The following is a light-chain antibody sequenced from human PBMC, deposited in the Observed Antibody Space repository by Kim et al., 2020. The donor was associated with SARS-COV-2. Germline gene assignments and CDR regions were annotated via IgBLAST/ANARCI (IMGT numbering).Light chain of an antibody. J-gene: IGKJ1*01. CDR2: KAS. V-gene: IGKV1-5*03. CDR1: ENVNDW. Sequence: GDRVTITCRASENVNDWLAWYQHKPGRAPKLLIRKASTLESGVSSKFSGSGSGTEFTLTISRLQRDGFATYHCQQYKTFPWTFGQGTKVDIK. CDR3: QQYKTFPWT.